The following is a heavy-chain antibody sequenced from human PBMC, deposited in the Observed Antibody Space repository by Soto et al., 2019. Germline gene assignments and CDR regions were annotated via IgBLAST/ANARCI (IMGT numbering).Heavy chain of an antibody. CDR2: ISYDGSNK. V-gene: IGHV3-30-3*01. Sequence: LRLSCAASGFTFSSYAMHWVRQAPGKGLEWVAVISYDGSNKYYADSVKGRFTISRDNSKNTLYLQMNSLRAEDTAGYYCARDGVVVPAASHGMDVWGQGTTVTVSS. CDR3: ARDGVVVPAASHGMDV. D-gene: IGHD2-2*01. CDR1: GFTFSSYA. J-gene: IGHJ6*02.